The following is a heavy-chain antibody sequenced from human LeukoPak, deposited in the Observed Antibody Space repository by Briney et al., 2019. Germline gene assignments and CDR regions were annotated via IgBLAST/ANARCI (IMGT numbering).Heavy chain of an antibody. CDR1: GGSISSSSYY. CDR3: ASLYSSGWYYY. CDR2: IYYSGST. Sequence: NPSETLSLTCTVPGGSISSSSYYWGWIRQPPGKGLEWIGSIYYSGSTYYNPSLKSRVTISVDTSKNQSSLKLSSVTAADTAVYYCASLYSSGWYYYWGQGTLVTVSS. J-gene: IGHJ4*02. D-gene: IGHD6-19*01. V-gene: IGHV4-39*01.